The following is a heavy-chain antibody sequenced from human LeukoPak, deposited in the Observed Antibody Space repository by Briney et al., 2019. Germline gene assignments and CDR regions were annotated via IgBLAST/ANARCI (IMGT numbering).Heavy chain of an antibody. CDR3: ARDKRPIDI. CDR1: VYTFTGYY. J-gene: IGHJ3*02. V-gene: IGHV1-2*02. CDR2: INPNSGGT. Sequence: ASVKVSCKSSVYTFTGYYMLWVRQAPGQGIEWMGWINPNSGGTNYAQKFQGRDTMTRDTSISTAYMELSRLRSDDTAVYYCARDKRPIDIWGQGTMVTVSS.